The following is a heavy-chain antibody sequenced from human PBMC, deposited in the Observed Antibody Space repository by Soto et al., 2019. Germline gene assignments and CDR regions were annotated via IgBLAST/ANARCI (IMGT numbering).Heavy chain of an antibody. Sequence: GGSLRLSCAASGFTFSDYYMSWIRQAPGKGLEWVSYISSSGSTIYYADSVKGRFTISRDNAKNSLYLQMNSLRAEDTAVYYCASVDTAMDRETDYWGQGTLVTVSS. CDR3: ASVDTAMDRETDY. D-gene: IGHD5-18*01. J-gene: IGHJ4*02. CDR1: GFTFSDYY. CDR2: ISSSGSTI. V-gene: IGHV3-11*01.